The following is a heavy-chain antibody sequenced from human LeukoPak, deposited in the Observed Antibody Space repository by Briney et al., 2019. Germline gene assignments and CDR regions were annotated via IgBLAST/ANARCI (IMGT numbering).Heavy chain of an antibody. Sequence: GESLKISCKGSGYSFTSYWIGWVRQMPGKGLEWMGIIYPGDSDTRYSPSFQGQVTISADKSISTAYLQWSSLKASDTAMYYCARSLLWFGELLYRDAFDTWGQGTMVTVSS. D-gene: IGHD3-10*01. CDR3: ARSLLWFGELLYRDAFDT. J-gene: IGHJ3*02. CDR1: GYSFTSYW. V-gene: IGHV5-51*01. CDR2: IYPGDSDT.